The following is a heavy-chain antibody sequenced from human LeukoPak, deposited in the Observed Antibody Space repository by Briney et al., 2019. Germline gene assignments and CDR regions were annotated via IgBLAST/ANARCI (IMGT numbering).Heavy chain of an antibody. V-gene: IGHV3-48*01. Sequence: QPGGSLRVSCAASGFTFSSYAMSWVRQAPGKGLEWVSYISSSSSTIYYADSVKGRFTISRDNAKNSLYLQVNSMRVEDTAVYYCARAPDAGVVPGHWGQGTLVTVSS. CDR1: GFTFSSYA. D-gene: IGHD2-2*01. CDR2: ISSSSSTI. J-gene: IGHJ4*02. CDR3: ARAPDAGVVPGH.